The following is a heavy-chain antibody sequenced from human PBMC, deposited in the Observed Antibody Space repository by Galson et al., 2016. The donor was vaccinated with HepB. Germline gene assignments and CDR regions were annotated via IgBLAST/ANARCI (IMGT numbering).Heavy chain of an antibody. CDR2: TYYSGST. Sequence: SETLSLTCTVSGGSISSSSYYWGWIRQPPGKGLEWIGSTYYSGSTYYNTSLESRLIISVDTSKNQFSLKLSSVTAADTAVYYCARVVYDFWSGYETATSFDYWGQGTLVTVSS. CDR1: GGSISSSSYY. CDR3: ARVVYDFWSGYETATSFDY. D-gene: IGHD3-3*01. V-gene: IGHV4-39*01. J-gene: IGHJ4*02.